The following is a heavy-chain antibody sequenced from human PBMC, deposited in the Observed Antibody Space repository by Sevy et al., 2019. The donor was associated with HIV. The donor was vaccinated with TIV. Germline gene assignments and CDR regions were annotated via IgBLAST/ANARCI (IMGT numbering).Heavy chain of an antibody. V-gene: IGHV3-7*01. J-gene: IGHJ6*02. D-gene: IGHD4-4*01. CDR3: AINSDYGMDA. Sequence: GGSLRLSCVVSGFTFRNYWMSWVRQAPGKGLEWVANINQNGTEIYSVDSMKGRFTFSRDNTKNSVYLQMNSLRAEDTAIYYCAINSDYGMDAWGQGTTVTVSS. CDR2: INQNGTEI. CDR1: GFTFRNYW.